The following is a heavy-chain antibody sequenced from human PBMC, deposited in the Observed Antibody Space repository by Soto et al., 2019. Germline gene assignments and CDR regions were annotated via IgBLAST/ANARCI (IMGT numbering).Heavy chain of an antibody. CDR1: RVAFSKFI. Sequence: QAQLEQSGGEVKKPGSSVKVSCKASRVAFSKFIVTWVRQAPGLGLEWVGGIIPIFGTANYAQKFQGRVTITADESTSTSYMEVNNLRTEDTAVYYCAKGRYSSPMGYYYGMDGWGQGTTVTVSS. V-gene: IGHV1-69*01. J-gene: IGHJ6*02. CDR3: AKGRYSSPMGYYYGMDG. D-gene: IGHD6-19*01. CDR2: IIPIFGTA.